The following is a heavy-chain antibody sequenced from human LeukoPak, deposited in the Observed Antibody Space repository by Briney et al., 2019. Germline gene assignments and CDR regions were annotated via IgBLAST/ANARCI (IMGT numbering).Heavy chain of an antibody. CDR3: ARDNGVVHGVYYMDV. D-gene: IGHD3-3*01. J-gene: IGHJ6*03. V-gene: IGHV3-7*01. CDR2: IKQDGSEK. CDR1: GFTFSNYW. Sequence: GGSLRLSCAASGFTFSNYWMTWVRQAPGKGLEWVADIKQDGSEKLDVNSVRGRFTISRDNAKISLFLEMNSLRAEDTAVYYCARDNGVVHGVYYMDVWGKGTTVTVSS.